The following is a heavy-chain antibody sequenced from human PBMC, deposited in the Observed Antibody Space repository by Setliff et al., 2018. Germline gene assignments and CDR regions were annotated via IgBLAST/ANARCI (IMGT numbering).Heavy chain of an antibody. J-gene: IGHJ6*02. CDR3: VRDRTAYSYGLDV. CDR2: IYVTEST. CDR1: GDSISNYY. V-gene: IGHV4-4*07. Sequence: SETLSLTCTVSGDSISNYYWNWIRQPAGKGLEWIGRIYVTESTKYNPSLKTRVTMSVDPSKNQFALNLRSVTAADTAVYYCVRDRTAYSYGLDVWAQGTTVTVSS. D-gene: IGHD5-18*01.